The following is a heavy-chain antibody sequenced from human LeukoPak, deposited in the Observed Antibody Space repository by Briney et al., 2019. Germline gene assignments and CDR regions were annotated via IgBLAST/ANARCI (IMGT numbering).Heavy chain of an antibody. V-gene: IGHV3-7*03. CDR1: GFTFSSYW. J-gene: IGHJ1*01. CDR3: ARIGVGWFGELSYFQH. Sequence: GRSLTLSCAASGFTFSSYWMSWGRHAPGQGLEWVANIKQDGSEKYYVESVKGRFTISRDNAKNALYLQMNSLRAEDTAVYYCARIGVGWFGELSYFQHWGQGTLVTVSS. CDR2: IKQDGSEK. D-gene: IGHD3-10*01.